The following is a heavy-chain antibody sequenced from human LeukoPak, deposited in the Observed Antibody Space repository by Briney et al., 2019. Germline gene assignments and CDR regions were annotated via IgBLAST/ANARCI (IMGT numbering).Heavy chain of an antibody. V-gene: IGHV3-15*01. D-gene: IGHD3-3*01. Sequence: PGGSLRLSCAASGFTFSNAWMSWVRQAPGKGLEWVGRIKSKTDGGTTDYAAPVKGRFTISRDDSKNTLYLQMNSLKTEDTAVYYCTTDRTYYDFWSGPPQVWFDPWGQGTLVTVSS. CDR2: IKSKTDGGTT. CDR1: GFTFSNAW. J-gene: IGHJ5*02. CDR3: TTDRTYYDFWSGPPQVWFDP.